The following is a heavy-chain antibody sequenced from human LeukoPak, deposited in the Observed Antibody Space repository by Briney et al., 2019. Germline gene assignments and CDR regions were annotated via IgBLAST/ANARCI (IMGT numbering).Heavy chain of an antibody. CDR2: IYYSGST. CDR3: AGERATFYYYYMDV. Sequence: SETLSLTCTVSGGSTSSYYWSWIRQPPGKGLEWIGYIYYSGSTNYNPSLKSRVTISVDTSKNQFSLKLSSVTAADTAVYYCAGERATFYYYYMDVWGKGTTVTVSS. V-gene: IGHV4-59*01. J-gene: IGHJ6*03. CDR1: GGSTSSYY.